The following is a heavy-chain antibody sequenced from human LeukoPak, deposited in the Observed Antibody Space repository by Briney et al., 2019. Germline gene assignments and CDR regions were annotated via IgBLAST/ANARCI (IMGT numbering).Heavy chain of an antibody. D-gene: IGHD3-9*01. CDR2: IVVGSGNT. V-gene: IGHV1-58*02. CDR1: GFTFTSSA. Sequence: TSVKVSCKASGFTFTSSAMQWVRQARGQRLEWIGWIVVGSGNTNYAQKFQERVTITRDMSTSTAYMELSSLRSEDTAVYYCAADLRYFDSEANYYYYGMDVWGQGTTVTDSS. J-gene: IGHJ6*02. CDR3: AADLRYFDSEANYYYYGMDV.